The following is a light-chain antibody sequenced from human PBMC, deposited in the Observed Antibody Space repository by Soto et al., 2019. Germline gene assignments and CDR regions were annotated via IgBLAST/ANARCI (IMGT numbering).Light chain of an antibody. CDR1: QSVSSS. J-gene: IGKJ4*01. CDR3: QQRSGWLLT. V-gene: IGKV3-11*01. CDR2: DAS. Sequence: EIVLTQSPATLCLSPGERATLSCRASQSVSSSLAWFQQKPGQPPRLLIYDASNRATGIPARFSGSGSGTDFTLTISSLEPEDFAVYYCQQRSGWLLTFGGGTKVQIK.